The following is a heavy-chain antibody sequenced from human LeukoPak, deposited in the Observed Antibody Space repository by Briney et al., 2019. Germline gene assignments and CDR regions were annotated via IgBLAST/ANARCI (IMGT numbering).Heavy chain of an antibody. CDR3: ARGWELLSDAFDI. J-gene: IGHJ3*02. V-gene: IGHV4-39*07. CDR2: IYYSGST. CDR1: GGSISSSSYY. D-gene: IGHD1-26*01. Sequence: SETLSLTCTVSGGSISSSSYYWGWIRQPPGKGLEWIGSIYYSGSTYYNPSLKSRVTISVDTSKNQFSLKLSSVTAADTAVYYCARGWELLSDAFDIWGQGTMVTVSS.